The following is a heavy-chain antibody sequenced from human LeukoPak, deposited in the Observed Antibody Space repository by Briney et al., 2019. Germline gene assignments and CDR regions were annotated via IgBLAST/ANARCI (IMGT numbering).Heavy chain of an antibody. CDR2: ISSSGSTI. CDR3: TTEARANLGYCSGGSCQFDY. V-gene: IGHV3-11*01. CDR1: GFTFSDYY. D-gene: IGHD2-15*01. Sequence: GGSLRLSCAASGFTFSDYYMSWIRQAPGKGLEWVSYISSSGSTIYYADSVKGRFTISRDNAKNSLYLQMNSLRAEDTAVYYCTTEARANLGYCSGGSCQFDYWGQGTLVTVSS. J-gene: IGHJ4*02.